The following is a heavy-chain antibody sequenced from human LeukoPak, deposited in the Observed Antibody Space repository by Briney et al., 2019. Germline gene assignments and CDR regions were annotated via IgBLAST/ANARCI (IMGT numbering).Heavy chain of an antibody. D-gene: IGHD3-16*02. J-gene: IGHJ4*02. CDR2: INHSGST. CDR1: GGSFSGYY. CDR3: ARVRDYVWGSYRYPQGQLDY. V-gene: IGHV4-34*01. Sequence: SETLSLTCAVYGGSFSGYYWSWIRQPPGKGLEWIGEINHSGSTNYNPSLKSRVTISVDTSKNQFSLKLSSVTAADTAVYYCARVRDYVWGSYRYPQGQLDYWGQGTLVTVPS.